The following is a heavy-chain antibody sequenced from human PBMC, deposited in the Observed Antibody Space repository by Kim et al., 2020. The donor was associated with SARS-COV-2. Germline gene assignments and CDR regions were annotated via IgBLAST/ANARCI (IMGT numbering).Heavy chain of an antibody. CDR2: IYYSGST. D-gene: IGHD6-13*01. Sequence: SETLSLTCTVSGGSISSSSYYWGWIRQPPGKGLEWIGSIYYSGSTYYNPSLKSRVTISVDTSKNQFSLKLSSVTAADTAVYYCARHYDGYSSSWRNYYYYGMDVWGQGTTVTVSS. V-gene: IGHV4-39*01. CDR1: GGSISSSSYY. CDR3: ARHYDGYSSSWRNYYYYGMDV. J-gene: IGHJ6*02.